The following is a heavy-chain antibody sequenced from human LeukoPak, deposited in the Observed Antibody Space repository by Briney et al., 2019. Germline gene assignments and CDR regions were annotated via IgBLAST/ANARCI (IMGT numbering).Heavy chain of an antibody. Sequence: ASVKVSCKASGYIFTNYGISWVRQAPGQGLEWMGWISGDNDNTYYAQKYQGIVTMPTDTSTNTAYMELRRLRSDDTAVYYCARATSLGDSSGYYYADSWGQGTLVTVSS. J-gene: IGHJ5*01. CDR3: ARATSLGDSSGYYYADS. CDR1: GYIFTNYG. CDR2: ISGDNDNT. V-gene: IGHV1-18*01. D-gene: IGHD3-22*01.